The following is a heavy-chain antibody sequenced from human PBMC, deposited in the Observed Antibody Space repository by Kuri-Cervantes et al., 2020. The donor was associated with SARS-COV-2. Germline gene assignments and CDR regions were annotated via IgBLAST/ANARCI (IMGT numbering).Heavy chain of an antibody. CDR2: IYPGDSDT. Sequence: GESLKISVKGSGYSFTSYWIGWVRQMPGKGLEWMGIIYPGDSDTRYSPSFQGQVTISADKSISTSYLQWSSLKASDTAMYYCARLPCGTIFGSGGSCYSSTNYYYYGMDVWGQGTTVTVSS. J-gene: IGHJ6*02. CDR1: GYSFTSYW. D-gene: IGHD2-15*01. CDR3: ARLPCGTIFGSGGSCYSSTNYYYYGMDV. V-gene: IGHV5-51*01.